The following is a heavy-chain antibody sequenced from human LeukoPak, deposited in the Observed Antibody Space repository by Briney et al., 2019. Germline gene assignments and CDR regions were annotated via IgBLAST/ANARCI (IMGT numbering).Heavy chain of an antibody. CDR1: GYSFTGYY. CDR2: VNPNSGGK. V-gene: IGHV1-2*02. Sequence: ASVKVSCKASGYSFTGYYIHWVRQAPGQGLEWMGWVNPNSGGKNFAQNFQGRVTMTRDTSISTGYMELSRLRSDDTAVYYCARDQEYFDYWGQGTLVTVSS. CDR3: ARDQEYFDY. J-gene: IGHJ4*02.